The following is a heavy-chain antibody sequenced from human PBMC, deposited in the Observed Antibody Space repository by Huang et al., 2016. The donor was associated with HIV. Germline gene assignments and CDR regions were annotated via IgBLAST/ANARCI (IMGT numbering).Heavy chain of an antibody. J-gene: IGHJ2*01. CDR1: GGSFTNYY. CDR2: SNNGGST. V-gene: IGHV4-34*01. CDR3: VRGPRYVSADWYARLRNYWFFDL. D-gene: IGHD3-9*01. Sequence: QQQLQQWGAGLLKPSETLSLTCAVYGGSFTNYYWGWIRQPPGKGLEWIGESNNGGSTQDSPSLKRRVTISLDTSKNQVSRKLTSVSAADTAVYYCVRGPRYVSADWYARLRNYWFFDLWGRGSLVSVSS.